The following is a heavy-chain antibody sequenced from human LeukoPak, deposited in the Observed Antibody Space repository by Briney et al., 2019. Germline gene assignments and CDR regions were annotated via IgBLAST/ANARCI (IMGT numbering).Heavy chain of an antibody. CDR3: ARSPDILTGENFDY. D-gene: IGHD3-9*01. Sequence: GASVKVSCKTSGYTFTGYYIHWVRQAPGQGLQWLGWINPNSGGTNYAQNFQGRVTVTRDTSTATAYMELSRLRSDDTAVYYCARSPDILTGENFDYWGQGTLVTVSS. CDR2: INPNSGGT. V-gene: IGHV1-2*02. CDR1: GYTFTGYY. J-gene: IGHJ4*02.